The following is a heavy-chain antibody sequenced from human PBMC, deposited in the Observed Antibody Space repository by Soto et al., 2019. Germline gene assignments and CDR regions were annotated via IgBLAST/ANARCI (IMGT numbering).Heavy chain of an antibody. CDR3: ARRGDSNYGLSLFDYYYGMDV. D-gene: IGHD4-4*01. CDR2: ISAYNGNT. CDR1: GYTFTSYG. V-gene: IGHV1-18*01. Sequence: ASVKVSCKASGYTFTSYGISWVRQAPGQGLEWMGWISAYNGNTNYAQKLQGRVTMTTDTSTSTAYMELRSLRSDDTAVYYCARRGDSNYGLSLFDYYYGMDVWGQGTTVTVSS. J-gene: IGHJ6*02.